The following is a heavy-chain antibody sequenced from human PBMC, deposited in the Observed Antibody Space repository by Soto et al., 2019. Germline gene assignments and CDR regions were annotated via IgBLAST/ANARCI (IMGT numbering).Heavy chain of an antibody. D-gene: IGHD6-13*01. Sequence: EVQVVESGGGLVQPGGSLRLSCVASGFNFASSWLNWVRQTPGKGLEWVANISPEGASRNYVDSVRGRFTVSRDDAKRSLYVQMNSLRADDTALYYCARASREPAADKWGQGTLVTVSS. CDR1: GFNFASSW. CDR3: ARASREPAADK. J-gene: IGHJ4*02. CDR2: ISPEGASR. V-gene: IGHV3-7*03.